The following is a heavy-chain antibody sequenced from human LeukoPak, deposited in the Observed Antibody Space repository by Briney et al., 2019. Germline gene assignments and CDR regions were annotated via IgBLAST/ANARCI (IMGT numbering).Heavy chain of an antibody. Sequence: GGSLRLSCAASGFTFTTYWMTWVRQAPGKGLEWVAKVKRDGSEKYYVDSVKGRFTISRDNAKNSLSLQMNSLRVEDTAVYFCARGDGYHRLWGQGTLVTVSS. V-gene: IGHV3-7*01. CDR2: VKRDGSEK. J-gene: IGHJ4*02. D-gene: IGHD5-24*01. CDR3: ARGDGYHRL. CDR1: GFTFTTYW.